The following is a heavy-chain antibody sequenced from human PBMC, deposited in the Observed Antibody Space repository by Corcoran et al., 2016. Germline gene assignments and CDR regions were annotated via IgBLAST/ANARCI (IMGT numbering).Heavy chain of an antibody. CDR1: GFTFSSYW. J-gene: IGHJ4*02. CDR3: ARSDCGGDCYEDY. D-gene: IGHD2-21*02. CDR2: INSDGSST. V-gene: IGHV3-74*01. Sequence: EVQLVESGGGLVQPGGSLRLSCAASGFTFSSYWMHWVRQAPGKGLVWVSCINSDGSSTRYADSVKGRFTISRENAKNTLYLQMNSLRAEDTAVYDCARSDCGGDCYEDYWGQGTLVTVSS.